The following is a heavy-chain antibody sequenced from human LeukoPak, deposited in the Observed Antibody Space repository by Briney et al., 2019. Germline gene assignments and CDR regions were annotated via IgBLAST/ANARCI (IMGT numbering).Heavy chain of an antibody. CDR2: INHSGST. V-gene: IGHV4-34*01. J-gene: IGHJ4*02. D-gene: IGHD6-13*01. CDR3: ARGQSIAAAGTIWDY. CDR1: GGSISSGGYS. Sequence: PSETLSLTCAVSGGSISSGGYSWSWIRQPPGKGLEWIGEINHSGSTNYNPSLKSRVTISVDTSKNQFSLKLSSVTAADTAVYYCARGQSIAAAGTIWDYWGQGTLVTVSS.